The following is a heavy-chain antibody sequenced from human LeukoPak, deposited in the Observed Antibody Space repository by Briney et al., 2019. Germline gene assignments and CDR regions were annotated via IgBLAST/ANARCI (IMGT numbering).Heavy chain of an antibody. CDR2: INHSGST. D-gene: IGHD3-10*01. J-gene: IGHJ4*02. CDR3: ARGPGGSGSNGY. V-gene: IGHV4-34*01. CDR1: GGSFSGYY. Sequence: SETLSLTCAVYGGSFSGYYWSWIRQPPGKGLEWIGEINHSGSTNYNPSLKSRVTISVDTSKNQFSLKLSSVTAADTAVYYCARGPGGSGSNGYWGQGTLVTVSS.